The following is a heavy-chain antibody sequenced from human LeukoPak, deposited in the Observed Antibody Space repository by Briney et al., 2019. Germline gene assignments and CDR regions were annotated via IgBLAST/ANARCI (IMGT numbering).Heavy chain of an antibody. Sequence: GGSLRLSCAASGFTFSSYWMSWVRQAPGKGRECVANIKQDGSEKYYVDSGKGRFTISRDNAKNSLYLQMNSLRAEDTAVYYCARGRAYDILTGYYYFDYWGQGTLSPSPQ. CDR3: ARGRAYDILTGYYYFDY. V-gene: IGHV3-7*01. CDR2: IKQDGSEK. D-gene: IGHD3-9*01. J-gene: IGHJ4*02. CDR1: GFTFSSYW.